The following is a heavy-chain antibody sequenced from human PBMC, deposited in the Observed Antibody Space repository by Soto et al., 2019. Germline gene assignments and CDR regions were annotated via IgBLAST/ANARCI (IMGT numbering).Heavy chain of an antibody. D-gene: IGHD3-16*01. CDR2: INPDNGNT. CDR3: ARDYDYVRGNYFDY. Sequence: ASVKVSCKASGYAFTRYTMNWVRQAPGQRLEWMGWINPDNGNTKSSQKFQDRVIITRDTSASTAYKDLSSLRSEDTAVYYCARDYDYVRGNYFDYWGQGTLVTVSS. CDR1: GYAFTRYT. V-gene: IGHV1-3*01. J-gene: IGHJ4*02.